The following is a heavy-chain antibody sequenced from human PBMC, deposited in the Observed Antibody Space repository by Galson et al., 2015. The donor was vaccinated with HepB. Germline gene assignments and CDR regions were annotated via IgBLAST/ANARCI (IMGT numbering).Heavy chain of an antibody. CDR1: GFTFSSYA. CDR2: ISGSGGRT. Sequence: SLRLSCAASGFTFSSYAMTWVRQAPGKGLEWVSVISGSGGRTYYADSVKGRFTISRDDSKNTLYLQMSSLRAEDTAVYYCAKSVVSECSYCWLDPWGQGTLVTVSS. J-gene: IGHJ5*02. CDR3: AKSVVSECSYCWLDP. V-gene: IGHV3-23*01. D-gene: IGHD3-3*01.